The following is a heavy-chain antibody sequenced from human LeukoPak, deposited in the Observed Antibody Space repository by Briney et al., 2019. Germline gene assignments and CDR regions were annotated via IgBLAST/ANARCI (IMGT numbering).Heavy chain of an antibody. D-gene: IGHD5-12*01. CDR1: GGSFSVYY. J-gene: IGHJ6*02. V-gene: IGHV4-34*01. CDR2: INHSGST. CDR3: ARGSNTRGYSGYLDRWTNGMDV. Sequence: SETLSLTCAVYGGSFSVYYWSWIRQPPGKGLEWIGEINHSGSTNYNPSLKSRVTISVDTSKNQFSLKLSSVTAADTAVYYCARGSNTRGYSGYLDRWTNGMDVWGQGTTVTVSS.